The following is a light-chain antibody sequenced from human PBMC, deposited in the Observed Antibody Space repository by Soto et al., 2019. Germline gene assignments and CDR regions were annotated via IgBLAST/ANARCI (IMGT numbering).Light chain of an antibody. J-gene: IGLJ3*02. CDR3: ETRDNRLSRWV. V-gene: IGLV1-47*02. CDR1: SSNIGTNY. CDR2: CND. Sequence: QSVLTQPPSASGTPGQRVTISCSGSSSNIGTNYVYWYKQLPGTAPKLLIYCNDQRPSGVPDRLSGSKSGTSASLAISGLRSEDEADHHCETRDNRLSRWVFGGGTKVTVL.